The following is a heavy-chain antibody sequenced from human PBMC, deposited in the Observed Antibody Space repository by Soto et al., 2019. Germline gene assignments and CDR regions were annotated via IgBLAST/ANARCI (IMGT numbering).Heavy chain of an antibody. D-gene: IGHD6-6*01. CDR2: IRSKANSYAT. CDR1: GFTLIGSA. CDR3: TLLVSFLAGRPDQKDLFCS. J-gene: IGHJ5*01. V-gene: IGHV3-73*01. Sequence: PGGALRLSCAASGFTLIGSAMHGVLQASGKGLEWVGRIRSKANSYATAYAASVKGRFTISRDDSKNTAYLQMNSLKTEDTAVYYCTLLVSFLAGRPDQKDLFCSRGRGTLVIVSS.